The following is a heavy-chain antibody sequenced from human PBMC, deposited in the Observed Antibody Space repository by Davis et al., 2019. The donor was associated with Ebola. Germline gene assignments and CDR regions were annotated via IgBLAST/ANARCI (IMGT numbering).Heavy chain of an antibody. D-gene: IGHD3-16*01. CDR2: IDTHGSIT. CDR3: TRDIGGVGAF. CDR1: GFTFSNFW. V-gene: IGHV3-74*01. Sequence: PGGSLRLSCAASGFTFSNFWMHWVRQVPGKGLVWVSRIDTHGSITNYADSVKGRFTISRDNVKNTLYLQMDSVRAEDTAVYCCTRDIGGVGAFWCQGRLITVSS. J-gene: IGHJ4*02.